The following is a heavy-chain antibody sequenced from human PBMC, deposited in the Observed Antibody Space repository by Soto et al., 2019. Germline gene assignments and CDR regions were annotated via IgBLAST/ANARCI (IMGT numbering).Heavy chain of an antibody. J-gene: IGHJ4*02. D-gene: IGHD2-21*02. V-gene: IGHV3-23*01. CDR3: ARRDVPHSTSNAYCYDH. Sequence: EVQLLQSGGGLVQPGGSLTLSCGVSGFPFAPSTMSWVRQAPGKGLEWVSTISVSVGSTYSADSVQGRFTVSSDISDNTLFLRMTSLTADDTAVYFCARRDVPHSTSNAYCYDHWGRGVLVTVSS. CDR1: GFPFAPST. CDR2: ISVSVGST.